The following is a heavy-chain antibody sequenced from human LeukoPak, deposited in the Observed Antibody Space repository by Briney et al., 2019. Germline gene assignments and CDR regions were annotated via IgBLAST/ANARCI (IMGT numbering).Heavy chain of an antibody. J-gene: IGHJ6*02. Sequence: PGGSLRLSCAASGFTFSSYAMHWVRQAPGKGLEWVAVISYDGSNKYYADSVKGRFTISRDNSKNTLYLQMNSLRAEDTAVYYCARDYYGSGSYEYYYYGMDVWGQGTTVTVSS. V-gene: IGHV3-30-3*01. D-gene: IGHD3-10*01. CDR3: ARDYYGSGSYEYYYYGMDV. CDR2: ISYDGSNK. CDR1: GFTFSSYA.